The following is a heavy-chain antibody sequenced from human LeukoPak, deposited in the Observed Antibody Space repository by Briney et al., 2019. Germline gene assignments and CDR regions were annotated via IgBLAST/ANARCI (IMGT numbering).Heavy chain of an antibody. D-gene: IGHD3-22*01. V-gene: IGHV4-59*01. Sequence: SETLSLTCTVSGGSISNYYWSWIRQPPGKGLGWIGSIYYSGSTNYNPSLKSRVTISVDTSKNQFSLKLSSVTAADTAVYYCARRGYYYDSSGYYYFDYWGQGTLVTVSS. CDR3: ARRGYYYDSSGYYYFDY. CDR2: IYYSGST. J-gene: IGHJ4*02. CDR1: GGSISNYY.